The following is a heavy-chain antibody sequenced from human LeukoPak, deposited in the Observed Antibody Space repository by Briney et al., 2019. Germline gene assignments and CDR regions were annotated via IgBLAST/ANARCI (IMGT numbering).Heavy chain of an antibody. D-gene: IGHD1-7*01. CDR3: ARDRITGTTRWFDP. CDR2: INAGNGNT. V-gene: IGHV1-3*01. CDR1: GYTFTSYA. Sequence: ASVKVSCKASGYTFTSYAMHWVRQAPGQRLEWMRWINAGNGNTKYSQKFQGRVTITRDTFASTAYMELSSLRSEDTAVYYCARDRITGTTRWFDPWGQGTLVTVSS. J-gene: IGHJ5*02.